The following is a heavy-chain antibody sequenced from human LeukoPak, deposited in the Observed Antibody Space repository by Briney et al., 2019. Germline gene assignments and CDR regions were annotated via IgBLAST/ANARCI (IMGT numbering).Heavy chain of an antibody. CDR3: ARGRVRGDYGDWYYFDY. Sequence: SVKVSCKASGGTFSSYAISWVRQAPSQGLEWMGGIIPIFGTANYAQKFQGRVTITADESTSTAYMELSSLRSEDTAVYYCARGRVRGDYGDWYYFDYWGQGTLVTVSS. D-gene: IGHD4-17*01. CDR1: GGTFSSYA. J-gene: IGHJ4*02. CDR2: IIPIFGTA. V-gene: IGHV1-69*01.